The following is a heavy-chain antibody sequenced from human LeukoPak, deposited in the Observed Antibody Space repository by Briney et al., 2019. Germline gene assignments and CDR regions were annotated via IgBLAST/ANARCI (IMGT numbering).Heavy chain of an antibody. CDR1: GFTFRSYD. D-gene: IGHD3-22*01. J-gene: IGHJ6*03. CDR3: ARAPAGGYYDSSGYPGYMDV. CDR2: IGPAGDT. Sequence: GGSLRLSCAASGFTFRSYDMNWVRQATGKGLEWVSAIGPAGDTYYPGSVKGRFTISRENAKNSLYLQMNSLRAGDTAVYYCARAPAGGYYDSSGYPGYMDVWGKGTTVTVSS. V-gene: IGHV3-13*01.